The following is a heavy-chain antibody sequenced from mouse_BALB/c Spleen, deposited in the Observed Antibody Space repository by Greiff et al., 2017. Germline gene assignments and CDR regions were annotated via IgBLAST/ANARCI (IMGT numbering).Heavy chain of an antibody. V-gene: IGHV14-1*02. J-gene: IGHJ3*01. CDR1: GFNIKDYY. CDR3: ASSPSGFAY. CDR2: IDPENGNT. Sequence: VQLQQSGAELVRPGALVKLSCKASGFNIKDYYMHWVKQRPEQGLEWIGWIDPENGNTIYDPKFQGKASITADTSSNTAYLQLSSLTSEDTAVYYCASSPSGFAYWGQGTLVTVSA.